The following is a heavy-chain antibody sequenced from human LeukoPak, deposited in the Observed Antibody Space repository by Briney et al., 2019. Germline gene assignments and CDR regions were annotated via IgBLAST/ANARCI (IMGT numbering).Heavy chain of an antibody. V-gene: IGHV3-53*01. CDR3: ARIPKTTYFDY. CDR1: GFTISSKY. Sequence: PGGSLRLSCAASGFTISSKYMSWLGQAPGKGLDWVARIYIGGSTDYADSVKGRFTISRDNSENTLHLQINSLRAEDTAVYYCARIPKTTYFDYWGQGTLVTVSS. J-gene: IGHJ4*02. CDR2: IYIGGST. D-gene: IGHD4-17*01.